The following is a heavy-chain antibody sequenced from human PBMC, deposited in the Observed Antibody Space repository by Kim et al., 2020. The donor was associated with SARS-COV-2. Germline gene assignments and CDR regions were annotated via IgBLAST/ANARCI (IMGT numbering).Heavy chain of an antibody. D-gene: IGHD2-2*01. J-gene: IGHJ4*02. CDR3: ARDGIVVVPAAIEGPLDY. CDR1: GFTFSSYW. Sequence: GGSLRLSCAASGFTFSSYWMSWVRQAPGKGLEWVANIKQDGSEKYYVDSVKGRFTISRDNAKNSLYLQMNSLRAEDTTVYYCARDGIVVVPAAIEGPLDYWGQGTLVTVSS. V-gene: IGHV3-7*03. CDR2: IKQDGSEK.